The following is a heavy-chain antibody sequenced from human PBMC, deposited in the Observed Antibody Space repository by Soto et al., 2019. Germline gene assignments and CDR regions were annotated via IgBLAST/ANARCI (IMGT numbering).Heavy chain of an antibody. CDR3: VREVKYQALAFDF. D-gene: IGHD2-2*01. Sequence: GGSLRLSCAASGFVYSDYEMNWVRQAPGKGLEWVSSITGRGSTIYYAESVKGRFTISRDNAKSSLYLQMNGLRVEDTAIYFCVREVKYQALAFDFWGQGTLVTVSS. CDR2: ITGRGSTI. V-gene: IGHV3-48*03. J-gene: IGHJ4*02. CDR1: GFVYSDYE.